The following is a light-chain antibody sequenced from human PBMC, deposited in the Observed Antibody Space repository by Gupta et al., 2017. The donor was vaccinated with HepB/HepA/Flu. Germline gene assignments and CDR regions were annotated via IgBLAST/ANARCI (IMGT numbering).Light chain of an antibody. CDR3: MQGLQSPFT. V-gene: IGKV2-30*01. CDR2: TAS. Sequence: VLHPSSLSLPVTLGEPASISCRSSQSLLNSDGNTYLNWFQQKPGQSPQLLIFTASNRDYGVPDRFSGSGSGTDFTLKISRVEAEDVAIYYCMQGLQSPFTFGRGTKVEIK. CDR1: QSLLNSDGNTY. J-gene: IGKJ4*01.